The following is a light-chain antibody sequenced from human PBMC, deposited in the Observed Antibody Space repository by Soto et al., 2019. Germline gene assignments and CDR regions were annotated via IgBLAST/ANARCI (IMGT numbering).Light chain of an antibody. CDR3: GTWDSSLSADV. Sequence: QSVLTQPPSVFAAPGQKVTISCSGSSSNIGNDYVSWYQQLPGAAPRLLMYASNKRPSGIPDRFSGSKSGTSATLGITGLQTGDEADYYCGTWDSSLSADVFGTGTKLTVL. CDR2: ASN. V-gene: IGLV1-51*02. CDR1: SSNIGNDY. J-gene: IGLJ1*01.